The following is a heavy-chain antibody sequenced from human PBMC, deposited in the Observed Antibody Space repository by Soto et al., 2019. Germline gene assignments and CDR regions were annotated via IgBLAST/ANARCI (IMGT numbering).Heavy chain of an antibody. D-gene: IGHD2-15*01. Sequence: PSETLSLTCAVSGGSISRGGYSWRWIRQPPGKGLEWIGYIYHSGSTYYNPSLKSRVTISVDRSKNQFSLKLGSVTAAATAVYYCARIVVAAPLWGQGTLVTVSS. CDR2: IYHSGST. CDR1: GGSISRGGYS. CDR3: ARIVVAAPL. J-gene: IGHJ4*02. V-gene: IGHV4-30-2*01.